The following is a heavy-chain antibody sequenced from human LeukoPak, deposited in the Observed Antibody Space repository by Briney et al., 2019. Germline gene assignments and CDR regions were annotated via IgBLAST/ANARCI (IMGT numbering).Heavy chain of an antibody. CDR3: AKDPSSGWYLKGWFDP. CDR1: GFTFSSYS. J-gene: IGHJ5*02. Sequence: LAGGSLRLSCAASGFTFSSYSMNWVRQAPGKGLEWVSYISSSSTIYYAVSVKGRFTISRDNAKNSLYLQMNSLRAEDTAVYYCAKDPSSGWYLKGWFDPWGQGTLVTVSS. CDR2: ISSSSTI. D-gene: IGHD6-19*01. V-gene: IGHV3-48*04.